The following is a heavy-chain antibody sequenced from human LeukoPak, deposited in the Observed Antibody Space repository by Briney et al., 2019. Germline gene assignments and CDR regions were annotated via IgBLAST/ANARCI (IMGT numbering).Heavy chain of an antibody. CDR3: ARMQGYSYGSDNFDY. Sequence: SVTVSCKASGGTFSSYAISWVRQAPGQGLERMGGIIPIFGTANYAQKFQGRVTITADESTSTAYMELSSLRSEDTAVYYCARMQGYSYGSDNFDYWGQGTLVTVSS. CDR1: GGTFSSYA. V-gene: IGHV1-69*13. D-gene: IGHD5-18*01. CDR2: IIPIFGTA. J-gene: IGHJ4*02.